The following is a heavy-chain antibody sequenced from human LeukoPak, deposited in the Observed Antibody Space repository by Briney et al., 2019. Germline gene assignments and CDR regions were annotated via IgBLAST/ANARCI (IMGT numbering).Heavy chain of an antibody. J-gene: IGHJ6*02. CDR3: ARDPYYDILTGYSADYGMDV. V-gene: IGHV3-48*04. CDR2: ISSSSSTI. Sequence: GGSLRLSCAASGFTFSSYSMNWVRQAPGKGLEWVSYISSSSSTIYYADSVKGRFTISRDNAKNSLYLQMNSLRAEDTAVYYCARDPYYDILTGYSADYGMDVWGQGTTVTVSS. D-gene: IGHD3-9*01. CDR1: GFTFSSYS.